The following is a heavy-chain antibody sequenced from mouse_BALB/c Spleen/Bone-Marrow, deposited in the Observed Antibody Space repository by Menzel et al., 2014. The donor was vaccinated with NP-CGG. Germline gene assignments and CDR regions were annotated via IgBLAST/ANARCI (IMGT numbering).Heavy chain of an antibody. CDR3: ARRELGPRWFTY. J-gene: IGHJ3*01. D-gene: IGHD3-1*01. CDR1: GYTFTSYW. V-gene: IGHV1-69*02. Sequence: QVQLQQPGAEFVKPGASVKLSCKASGYTFTSYWMHWVKQRPGQGLEWIGEIDPSDSYTNCNQKFKGKATLTVDKSSSTAYMQLSSLTSEDSAVYYCARRELGPRWFTYWGQGTLVTVSA. CDR2: IDPSDSYT.